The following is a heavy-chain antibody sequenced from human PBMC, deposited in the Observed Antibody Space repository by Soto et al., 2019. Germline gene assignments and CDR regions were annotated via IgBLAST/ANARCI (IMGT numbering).Heavy chain of an antibody. V-gene: IGHV3-7*01. CDR2: IKQDGSEK. CDR3: ARVYGPFDY. CDR1: GFTFSSYW. Sequence: GGSLRLSCAASGFTFSSYWMSWVRQAPGKGLEWVANIKQDGSEKYYVDSVEGRFTISRDNAKSSLFLQMNGLRAEDTAVYNCARVYGPFDYWGQGTLVTVSS. J-gene: IGHJ4*02. D-gene: IGHD3-10*01.